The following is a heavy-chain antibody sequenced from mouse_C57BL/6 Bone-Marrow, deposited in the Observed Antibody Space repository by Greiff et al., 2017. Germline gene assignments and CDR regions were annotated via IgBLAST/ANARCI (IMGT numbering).Heavy chain of an antibody. V-gene: IGHV1-64*01. CDR3: ARFDGYYEYYYAMDY. Sequence: QVQLQQPGAELVKPGASVKLSCKASGYTFTSYWMPWVKQRPGQGLEWIGMIHPNSGSTNYTEKFKCKATLTVDKASSTAYMQLSRLTSEDAAVDSCARFDGYYEYYYAMDYWGQGTSVTVSS. D-gene: IGHD2-3*01. J-gene: IGHJ4*01. CDR2: IHPNSGST. CDR1: GYTFTSYW.